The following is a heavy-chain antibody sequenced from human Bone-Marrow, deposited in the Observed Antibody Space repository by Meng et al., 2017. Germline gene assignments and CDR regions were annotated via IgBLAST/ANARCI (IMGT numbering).Heavy chain of an antibody. CDR1: GFTFSSYG. CDR3: AAESRYFDWLPTY. D-gene: IGHD3-9*01. Sequence: GESLKISCAASGFTFSSYGMHWVRQAPGKGLEWVAVIWYDGSNKYYADSVKGRFTISRDNSKNPLYLQMNSLRAEDTAVYYCAAESRYFDWLPTYWGQGTLVTVSS. V-gene: IGHV3-33*01. J-gene: IGHJ4*02. CDR2: IWYDGSNK.